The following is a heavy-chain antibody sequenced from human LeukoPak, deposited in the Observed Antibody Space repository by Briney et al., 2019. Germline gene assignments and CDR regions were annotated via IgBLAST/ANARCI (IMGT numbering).Heavy chain of an antibody. CDR3: ATWDYYDSSAFDY. J-gene: IGHJ4*02. D-gene: IGHD3-22*01. Sequence: GGSLRLSCAASGFTFSSYAMSWVRQAPGKGLEWVSATSGSGGSTYYADSVKGRFTISRDNSKNTLYLQMSSLRAEDTAVYYCATWDYYDSSAFDYWGQGTLVTVSS. V-gene: IGHV3-23*01. CDR1: GFTFSSYA. CDR2: TSGSGGST.